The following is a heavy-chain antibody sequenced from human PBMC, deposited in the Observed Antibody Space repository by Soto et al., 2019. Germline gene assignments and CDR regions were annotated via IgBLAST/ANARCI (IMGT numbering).Heavy chain of an antibody. D-gene: IGHD2-15*01. CDR1: GYTFTSYY. CDR3: ARDIAGYMDV. CDR2: INPSNGST. V-gene: IGHV1-46*01. J-gene: IGHJ6*03. Sequence: ASVKVSGKASGYTFTSYYMHWVRQAPGQGLEWMGIINPSNGSTSYAQKFQGRVTMTTDTSTSTAYMELRSLRSEDTAVYYFARDIAGYMDVWGKGTTVTVSS.